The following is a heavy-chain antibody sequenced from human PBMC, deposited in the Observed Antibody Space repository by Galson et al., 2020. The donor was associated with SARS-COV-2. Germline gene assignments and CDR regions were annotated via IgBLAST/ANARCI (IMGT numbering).Heavy chain of an antibody. CDR1: GGSISSYY. CDR3: ARHGGGYNLFDS. Sequence: ETSETLSLTCTVSGGSISSYYWSWIRQPPGKGLEWIGYIYYSGNTNYNPSLKSRVTISVDTSKNQFFLILSSVTAADTGVYYCARHGGGYNLFDSWGQGNLVTVSP. D-gene: IGHD5-12*01. V-gene: IGHV4-59*08. CDR2: IYYSGNT. J-gene: IGHJ4*02.